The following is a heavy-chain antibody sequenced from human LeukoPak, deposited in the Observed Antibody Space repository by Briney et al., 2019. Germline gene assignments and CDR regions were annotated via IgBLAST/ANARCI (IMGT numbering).Heavy chain of an antibody. CDR2: INSDGIIT. Sequence: GGSLRLSCAASGXTFSSYWVHWVRQAPGKGLMWVSRINSDGIITNYADSVKGRFTISRDNAKNTLYLQMNSLRAEDTAVYYCARVRATFSPHFDNWGQGTLVTVSS. CDR1: GXTFSSYW. J-gene: IGHJ4*02. CDR3: ARVRATFSPHFDN. D-gene: IGHD5-12*01. V-gene: IGHV3-74*01.